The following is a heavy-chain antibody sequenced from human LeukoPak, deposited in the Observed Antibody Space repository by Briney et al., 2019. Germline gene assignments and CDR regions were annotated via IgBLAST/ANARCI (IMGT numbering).Heavy chain of an antibody. V-gene: IGHV1-18*01. CDR3: AKAPHEVVTGYMDV. J-gene: IGHJ6*03. Sequence: ASVKVSCKASGGTFSSYAISWVRQAPGQGLEWMAWISAYNGNTNYAQKVQGRVTMTTDTSTSTAYMELRSLRSDDTAVYYCAKAPHEVVTGYMDVWGKGTTVTVSS. D-gene: IGHD4-23*01. CDR1: GGTFSSYA. CDR2: ISAYNGNT.